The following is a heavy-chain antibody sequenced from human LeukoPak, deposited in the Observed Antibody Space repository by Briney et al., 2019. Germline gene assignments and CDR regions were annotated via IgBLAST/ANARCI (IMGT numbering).Heavy chain of an antibody. CDR1: GDSVSSNTAA. Sequence: SQTLSLTCAISGDSVSSNTAAWNWIRLSPSRGLEWLGRTYYRSKWYNDYAVSVKSRITINPDTSKNQFSLHLNSVTPEDTAVYYCARDLPPGAAGVTGPFESWGQGNLVTVSS. D-gene: IGHD6-13*01. V-gene: IGHV6-1*01. CDR3: ARDLPPGAAGVTGPFES. CDR2: TYYRSKWYN. J-gene: IGHJ4*02.